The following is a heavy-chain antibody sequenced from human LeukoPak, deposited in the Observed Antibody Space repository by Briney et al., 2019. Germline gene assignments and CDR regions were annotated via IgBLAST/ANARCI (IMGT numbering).Heavy chain of an antibody. J-gene: IGHJ4*02. D-gene: IGHD2-21*01. CDR1: GYTFTGYY. Sequence: GASVKVSCKASGYTFTGYYMHWVRQAPGQGLEWMGWINPNSGGTNYAQKFQGRVTMTRDTSISTAYMELSRLRSDDTAVYYCARVPIAGYSLYYFDYWGQGTLVTVSS. CDR3: ARVPIAGYSLYYFDY. V-gene: IGHV1-2*02. CDR2: INPNSGGT.